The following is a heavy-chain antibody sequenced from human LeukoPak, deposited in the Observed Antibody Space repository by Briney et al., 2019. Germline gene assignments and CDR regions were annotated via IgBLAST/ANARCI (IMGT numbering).Heavy chain of an antibody. J-gene: IGHJ5*02. Sequence: PSETLSLTCTVSGGSLSSGGYYWTWIRQHPGKGLEWIGYVDYSGSTYYNPTLKSRVTISVDTSKNQFSLRLTSVTAADTAVYYCTRASSRATGYVTWFDPRGQGTLVTVSS. CDR3: TRASSRATGYVTWFDP. D-gene: IGHD3-16*01. CDR2: VDYSGST. V-gene: IGHV4-31*03. CDR1: GGSLSSGGYY.